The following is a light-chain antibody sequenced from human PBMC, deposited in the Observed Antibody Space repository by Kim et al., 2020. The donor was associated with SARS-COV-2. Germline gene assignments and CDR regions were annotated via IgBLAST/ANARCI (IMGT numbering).Light chain of an antibody. CDR2: RSS. V-gene: IGKV3-20*01. CDR3: QHYGASPR. Sequence: EIVLTQSPGTLSLSPGERATLSCRASQSVTDNYLAWFQQKPGQPPRLLFYRSSTRVAGIPDRLSGYGSGTDFTLTITRLEPEDSAVYYCQHYGASPRFGQGTKVDIK. CDR1: QSVTDNY. J-gene: IGKJ1*01.